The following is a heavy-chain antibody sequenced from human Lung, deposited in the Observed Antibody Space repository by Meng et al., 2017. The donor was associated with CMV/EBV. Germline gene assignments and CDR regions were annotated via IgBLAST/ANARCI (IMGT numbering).Heavy chain of an antibody. Sequence: QLQEADPGLVKTAEAIPLTSTVVSDASISNYWSWTRLRAGTGLGLVWLISTSGSSRTNPSLKIRVTMSVATSKNQFSLKLSSMTAADTAVYYYARDFGRRWYPKWFAHWGQGTLVTVSS. D-gene: IGHD3-3*01. CDR1: DASISNY. V-gene: IGHV4-4*07. CDR2: ISTSGSS. J-gene: IGHJ5*02. CDR3: ARDFGRRWYPKWFAH.